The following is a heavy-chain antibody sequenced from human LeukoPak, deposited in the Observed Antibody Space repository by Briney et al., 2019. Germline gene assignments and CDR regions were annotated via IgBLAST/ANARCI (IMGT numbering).Heavy chain of an antibody. CDR1: GFTFSDYW. CDR3: AREDRNYYDSSGIRDAFDI. V-gene: IGHV3-7*01. Sequence: GGSLRLSCSASGFTFSDYWMMWVRQAPGKGLEWVGNIRQDDSEKNYVDSVKGRFTISRDNAKNSLYLQMNSLRAEDTAVYYCAREDRNYYDSSGIRDAFDIWGQGTMVTVSS. CDR2: IRQDDSEK. J-gene: IGHJ3*02. D-gene: IGHD3-22*01.